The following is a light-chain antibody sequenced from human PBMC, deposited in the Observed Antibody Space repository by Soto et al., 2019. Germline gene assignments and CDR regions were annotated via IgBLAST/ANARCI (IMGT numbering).Light chain of an antibody. CDR3: QQDDNSRLT. CDR1: QSVSSTF. V-gene: IGKV3-20*01. J-gene: IGKJ4*01. Sequence: EIAAAPTPCTLSWSPRERARLSCRTSQSVSSTFLTWYQQKPGQAPRLLIYGAFTRAAGIPDRFSGSGSGTDFTLTISRLEPEDFAVYFCQQDDNSRLTVAGGAKADIK. CDR2: GAF.